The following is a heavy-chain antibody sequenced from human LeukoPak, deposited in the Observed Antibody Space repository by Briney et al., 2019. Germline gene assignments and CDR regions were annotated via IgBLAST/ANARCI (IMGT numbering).Heavy chain of an antibody. Sequence: GGSLRLSCAACGFTFSNFGMNWVRQAPGKGLEWVSIITSGVGITYYADSVKGRFTISRDNSKNTLYLQMNSLRAEDTAVYYCAKGDYYDFDYWGQGTLVTVSS. CDR3: AKGDYYDFDY. V-gene: IGHV3-23*01. CDR1: GFTFSNFG. CDR2: ITSGVGIT. D-gene: IGHD3-10*01. J-gene: IGHJ4*02.